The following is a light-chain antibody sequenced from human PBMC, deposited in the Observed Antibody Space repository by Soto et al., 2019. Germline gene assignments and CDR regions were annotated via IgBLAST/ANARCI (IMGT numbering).Light chain of an antibody. J-gene: IGKJ2*01. Sequence: DIVMTQSPDSLAVSLGERATINCKSSQSVLYSSDKENYLAWYQQKAGQPPKLLIYWASTRESGVPDRFSGSGSGTDFTLTIRSLQAEDVAVYYCQQYYSTPYTFGQGTKLEIK. CDR2: WAS. CDR1: QSVLYSSDKENY. CDR3: QQYYSTPYT. V-gene: IGKV4-1*01.